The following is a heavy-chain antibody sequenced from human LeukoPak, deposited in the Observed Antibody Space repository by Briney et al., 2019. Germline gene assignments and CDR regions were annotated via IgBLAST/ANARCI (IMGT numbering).Heavy chain of an antibody. CDR1: GGSISSYY. J-gene: IGHJ3*02. V-gene: IGHV4-59*01. CDR2: ISYSGSS. D-gene: IGHD3-22*01. Sequence: PTETLSLTCTVSGGSISSYYWSWIRQPPGKGLEWIGYISYSGSSNCNPSLKSRVTLSVDTSRNQFSLRLSSVTAADTAVYYCERAYGYYPYAFDIWGQGTTVTVSS. CDR3: ERAYGYYPYAFDI.